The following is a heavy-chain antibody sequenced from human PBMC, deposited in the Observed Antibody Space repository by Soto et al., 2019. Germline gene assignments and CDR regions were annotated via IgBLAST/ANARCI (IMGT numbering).Heavy chain of an antibody. D-gene: IGHD2-2*01. CDR2: IYSSGTA. V-gene: IGHV4-30-4*01. Sequence: QVQLQEWGPGLVKPSQTLSLTCTVSGGSISSGDYYWSWIRQPPGKGLEWIGYIYSSGTAYYNPSLQSRGTISVDTSKNPVSLNLSSVAAADTAVYYCARSYCFSPSCWAFDYWGQGTLVTVSS. J-gene: IGHJ4*02. CDR3: ARSYCFSPSCWAFDY. CDR1: GGSISSGDYY.